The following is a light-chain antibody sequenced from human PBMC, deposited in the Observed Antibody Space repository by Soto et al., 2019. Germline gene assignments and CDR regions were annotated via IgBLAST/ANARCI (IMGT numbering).Light chain of an antibody. CDR3: SSYTTSSTRG. Sequence: QSALTQPASVSGSPGQSITISCTGTSSDLGTYHFVSWYQQHPDKAPKLMIYEVSNRPSGVSNRFSGSKSGNTASLTISGLQAEDEADDYCSSYTTSSTRGFGTGTKLTVL. V-gene: IGLV2-14*01. J-gene: IGLJ1*01. CDR2: EVS. CDR1: SSDLGTYHF.